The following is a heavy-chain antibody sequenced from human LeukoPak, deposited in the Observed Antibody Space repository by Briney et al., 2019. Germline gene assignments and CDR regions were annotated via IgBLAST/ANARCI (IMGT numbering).Heavy chain of an antibody. D-gene: IGHD2-8*01. CDR1: GFTFSSYS. V-gene: IGHV3-23*01. CDR2: ISGSGGST. Sequence: GGSLRLSCAASGFTFSSYSMNWVRQAPGKGLEWVSAISGSGGSTYYADSVKGRFTISRDNSKNTLYLQMNSLRAEDTAVYYCAKDTEDIVLMVYAILDYWGQGTLVTVSS. CDR3: AKDTEDIVLMVYAILDY. J-gene: IGHJ4*02.